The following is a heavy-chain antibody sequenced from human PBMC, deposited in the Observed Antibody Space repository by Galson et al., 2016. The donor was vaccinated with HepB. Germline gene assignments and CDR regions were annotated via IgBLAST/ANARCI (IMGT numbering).Heavy chain of an antibody. CDR1: GFTFRSHA. D-gene: IGHD3-22*01. Sequence: SLRLSCAASGFTFRSHAMSWVRQAPGRGLXXVSXXXAGXXSTFYADSVKGRFTMSRDNSKNTLYLQMNSLRAEDTAIYYCARDPASFYYDSRFHPHDYWGQGTLVTVSS. V-gene: IGHV3-23*01. CDR3: ARDPASFYYDSRFHPHDY. J-gene: IGHJ4*02. CDR2: XXAGXXST.